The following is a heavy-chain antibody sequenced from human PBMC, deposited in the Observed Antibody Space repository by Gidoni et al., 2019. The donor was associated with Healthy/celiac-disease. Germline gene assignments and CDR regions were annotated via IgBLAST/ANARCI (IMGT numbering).Heavy chain of an antibody. Sequence: QITLKESGPTLVKPTQTLTLTCTFSGFSLSTSGVGVGWIRQPPGKALEWLALIYWDDDKRYSPSLKSRLTITKDTSKNQVVLTMTNMDPVDTATYYCAHRPTRRAPYWVPAAMGVWFDPWGQGTLVTVSS. V-gene: IGHV2-5*02. D-gene: IGHD2-2*01. CDR3: AHRPTRRAPYWVPAAMGVWFDP. J-gene: IGHJ5*02. CDR2: IYWDDDK. CDR1: GFSLSTSGVG.